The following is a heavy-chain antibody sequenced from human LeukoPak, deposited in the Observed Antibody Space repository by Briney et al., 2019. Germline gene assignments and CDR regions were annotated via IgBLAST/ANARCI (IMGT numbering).Heavy chain of an antibody. V-gene: IGHV3-7*01. CDR2: IKEDGSEK. CDR3: VYGGSYYVA. D-gene: IGHD3-10*01. J-gene: IGHJ5*02. Sequence: PGGSLRLSCAASGFTFSSYWMIWVRQAPGTGLELEANIKEDGSEKYYADSVKGRFTISRDNAKNSLYLQMNCLRAEDTAVYYCVYGGSYYVAWGQGTLVTVSS. CDR1: GFTFSSYW.